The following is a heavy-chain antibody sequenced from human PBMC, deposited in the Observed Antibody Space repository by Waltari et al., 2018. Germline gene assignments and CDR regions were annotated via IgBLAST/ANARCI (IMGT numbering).Heavy chain of an antibody. V-gene: IGHV4-61*02. D-gene: IGHD3-10*01. CDR2: IYTSGST. J-gene: IGHJ3*02. CDR3: ARGGWFGEFDAFDI. CDR1: GGSLSSGSSC. Sequence: QVQLQESGPGLVKPSQTLSLTCNVSGGSLSSGSSCWSWIRQPAGKGLEWIGRIYTSGSTNYNPSLKSRVTISVDTSKNQFSLKLSSVTAADTAVYYCARGGWFGEFDAFDIWGQGTMVTVSS.